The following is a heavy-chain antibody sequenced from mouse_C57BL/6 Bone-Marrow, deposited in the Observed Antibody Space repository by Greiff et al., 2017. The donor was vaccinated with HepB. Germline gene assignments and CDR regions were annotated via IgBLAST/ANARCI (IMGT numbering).Heavy chain of an antibody. Sequence: VQLQQPGAELVRPGTSVKLSCKASGYTFTSYWMHWVKQRPGQGLEWIGVIDPSDSYTNYNQKFKGKATLTVDTSSSTAYMQLSSLTSEDSAVYYCAREMITTVRYFDYWGQGTTLTVSS. J-gene: IGHJ2*01. V-gene: IGHV1-59*01. CDR2: IDPSDSYT. D-gene: IGHD1-1*01. CDR1: GYTFTSYW. CDR3: AREMITTVRYFDY.